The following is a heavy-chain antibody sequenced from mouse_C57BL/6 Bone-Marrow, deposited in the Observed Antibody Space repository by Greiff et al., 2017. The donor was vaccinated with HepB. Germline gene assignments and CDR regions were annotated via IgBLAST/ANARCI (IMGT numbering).Heavy chain of an antibody. CDR2: IRNKANNHAT. CDR3: TRQGLRAAMDY. CDR1: GFTFSDAW. V-gene: IGHV6-6*01. D-gene: IGHD2-4*01. J-gene: IGHJ4*01. Sequence: EVQLQESGGGLVQPGGSMKLSCAASGFTFSDAWMDWVRQSPEKGLEWVAVIRNKANNHATYYAESVKGRFTISRDYSKSSVYLQMNSLRAEDTGIYYCTRQGLRAAMDYWGQGTSVTVSS.